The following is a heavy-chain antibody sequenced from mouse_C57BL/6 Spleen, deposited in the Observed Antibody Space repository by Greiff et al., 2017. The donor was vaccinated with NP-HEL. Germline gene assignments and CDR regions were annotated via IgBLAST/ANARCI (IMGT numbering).Heavy chain of an antibody. CDR2: VYPGSGSI. J-gene: IGHJ1*03. CDR3: AGNEDRGLHREYFDD. V-gene: IGHV1-62-2*01. CDR1: GYTFTEYT. Sequence: QVQLQLSGAELVKPGASVNLSCTASGYTFTEYTIHWVKQSLGQGLEWIGLVYPGSGSIKYNEKFKDKPTLTADKSSSTVYMEISRLTSEDSADYVCAGNEDRGLHREYFDDWGTGTTVTVSS. D-gene: IGHD2-1*01.